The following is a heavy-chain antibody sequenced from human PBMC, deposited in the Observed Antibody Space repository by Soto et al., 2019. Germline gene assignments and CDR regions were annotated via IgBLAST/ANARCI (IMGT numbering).Heavy chain of an antibody. CDR2: INPNSGGT. V-gene: IGHV1-2*02. D-gene: IGHD3-3*01. CDR1: GYTFTAYY. CDR3: ARIDPVTINYYYGMGV. J-gene: IGHJ6*02. Sequence: ASVKVSCKASGYTFTAYYIHWVRQAPGQGLEWMGWINPNSGGTNYAQKFQDRVTMTRDTSISTAYMELSRLRSDDTAVYYCARIDPVTINYYYGMGVWGQGTTVTVSS.